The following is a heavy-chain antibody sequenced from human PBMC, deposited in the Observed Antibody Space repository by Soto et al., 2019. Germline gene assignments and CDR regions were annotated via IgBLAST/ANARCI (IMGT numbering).Heavy chain of an antibody. J-gene: IGHJ4*02. CDR2: ISGSGGST. CDR1: GSTFSSHA. CDR3: AKVNSYGPEENLDY. Sequence: GGSLRRCCGDSGSTFSSHAMSWIRQAPGQGLDWVSAISGSGGSTYYADSVKGWFTISRDNSKNTLYLQMNSLRAEDTAVYYCAKVNSYGPEENLDYWGQGTLVTVSS. D-gene: IGHD5-18*01. V-gene: IGHV3-23*01.